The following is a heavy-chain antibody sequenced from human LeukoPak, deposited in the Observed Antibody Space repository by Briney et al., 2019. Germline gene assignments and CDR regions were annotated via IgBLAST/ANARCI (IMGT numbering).Heavy chain of an antibody. CDR1: GYTFTGYY. CDR3: ARVQAANCSSTSCYASNGMDV. CDR2: INPNSGGT. D-gene: IGHD2-2*01. J-gene: IGHJ6*02. V-gene: IGHV1-2*04. Sequence: ASVKVSCKASGYTFTGYYMHWGRQAPGQGLEWMGWINPNSGGTNYEQKLQGWVTMTRDTSISKAYMELSRLRSDDTAVDYCARVQAANCSSTSCYASNGMDVWGQGTTVTVSS.